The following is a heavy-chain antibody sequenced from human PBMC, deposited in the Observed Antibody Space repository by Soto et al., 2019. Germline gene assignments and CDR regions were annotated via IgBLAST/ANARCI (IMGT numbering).Heavy chain of an antibody. Sequence: TGESLKISCKGSGYSFTSYWIGWVRQMPGKGLEWMGIIYPGDSDTRYSPSFQGQVTISADKSISTAYLQWSSLKASDTAMYYCARPITMVRGVIMSLDYWGQGTLVTVSS. CDR1: GYSFTSYW. D-gene: IGHD3-10*01. J-gene: IGHJ4*02. CDR3: ARPITMVRGVIMSLDY. V-gene: IGHV5-51*01. CDR2: IYPGDSDT.